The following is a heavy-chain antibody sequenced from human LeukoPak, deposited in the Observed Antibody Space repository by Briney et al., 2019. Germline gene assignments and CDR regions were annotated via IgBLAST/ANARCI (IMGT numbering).Heavy chain of an antibody. J-gene: IGHJ4*02. D-gene: IGHD2-15*01. CDR1: GFTFSSYW. V-gene: IGHV3-74*01. Sequence: GGSLRLSCAASGFTFSSYWMHWVRQAPGKGLVWVSRITTDGDSTNYADSVKGRFTISRDNAKNTLYLQMNSLRAEDTAVYYCTRGGPAATGDYWGQGTLVTVSS. CDR2: ITTDGDST. CDR3: TRGGPAATGDY.